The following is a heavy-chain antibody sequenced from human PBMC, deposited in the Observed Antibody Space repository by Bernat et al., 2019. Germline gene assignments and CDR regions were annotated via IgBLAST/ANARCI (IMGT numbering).Heavy chain of an antibody. D-gene: IGHD5-18*01. Sequence: EVQLLESGGGLVPPGGSVRLSCTASGFTFSNYAMGWVRQAPGKGLEWLSFISGPGVSTYFADSVKGRFTISRDNSKNTLYLQRNSLRAEDTAVYYCTKGRAAYTYGLPDYWGQGTLVTVSS. V-gene: IGHV3-23*01. CDR1: GFTFSNYA. J-gene: IGHJ4*02. CDR2: ISGPGVST. CDR3: TKGRAAYTYGLPDY.